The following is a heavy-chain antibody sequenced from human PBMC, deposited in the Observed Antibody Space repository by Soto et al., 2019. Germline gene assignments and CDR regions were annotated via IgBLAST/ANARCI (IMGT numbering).Heavy chain of an antibody. V-gene: IGHV2-5*02. CDR1: GFSLNTRDVG. J-gene: IGHJ4*02. D-gene: IGHD3-16*01. Sequence: QITLNESGPALVKPTQTLTLTCTFSGFSLNTRDVGVGWIRQPPGKALEWLGVVYWDDDKTYSPSLKSTLTITKDTPKNQVVLRMTQMDPVDTATYYCAHCRGGVASFWGQGTLVTVSS. CDR3: AHCRGGVASF. CDR2: VYWDDDK.